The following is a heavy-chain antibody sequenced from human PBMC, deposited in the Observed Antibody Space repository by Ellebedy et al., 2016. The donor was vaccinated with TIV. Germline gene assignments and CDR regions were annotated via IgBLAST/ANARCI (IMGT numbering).Heavy chain of an antibody. CDR2: IRYDGRNK. D-gene: IGHD3-22*01. CDR1: GFSFSTYG. Sequence: PGGSLRLSCAASGFSFSTYGFHWVRQAPGKGLEWVADIRYDGRNKFYADSVKGRFTISRDDSKNTVYLQMNSLRAEDTAVYYCVKDEGSAYWAWGQGTLVTVSS. V-gene: IGHV3-30*02. J-gene: IGHJ5*02. CDR3: VKDEGSAYWA.